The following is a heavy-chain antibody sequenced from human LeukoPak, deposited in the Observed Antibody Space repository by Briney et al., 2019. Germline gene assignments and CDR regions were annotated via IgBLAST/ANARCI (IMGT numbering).Heavy chain of an antibody. CDR2: IYYSGST. CDR3: ARAYGSGSYAGDNWFDP. D-gene: IGHD3-10*01. Sequence: PSETLSLTCTVSGGSISSYYWSWIRQPPGKGLEWIGYIYYSGSTNYNPSLKSRVTISVDTSKNQFSLKLSSATAADTAVYYCARAYGSGSYAGDNWFDPWGQGTLVTVSS. J-gene: IGHJ5*02. V-gene: IGHV4-59*01. CDR1: GGSISSYY.